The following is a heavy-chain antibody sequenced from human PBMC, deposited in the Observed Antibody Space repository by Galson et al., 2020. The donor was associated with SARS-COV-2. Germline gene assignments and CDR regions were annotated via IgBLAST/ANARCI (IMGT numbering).Heavy chain of an antibody. Sequence: PGGSLRLSCAASGFTFSSYAMSWVRQAPGKGLEWVPAIRGSGGSTYYADSVKGRFTISRDNSKNTLYLQMNSLRAEDTAVYYCAKSDITMIVVLFFQHWGQGTLVTVSS. D-gene: IGHD3-22*01. J-gene: IGHJ1*01. CDR2: IRGSGGST. V-gene: IGHV3-23*01. CDR1: GFTFSSYA. CDR3: AKSDITMIVVLFFQH.